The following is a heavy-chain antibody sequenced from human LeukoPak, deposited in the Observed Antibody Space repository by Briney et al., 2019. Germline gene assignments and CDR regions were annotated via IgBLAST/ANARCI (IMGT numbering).Heavy chain of an antibody. CDR3: ARGKPEPGVTGSLFDY. J-gene: IGHJ4*02. CDR2: IRYDGSNK. D-gene: IGHD3-9*01. V-gene: IGHV3-30*02. CDR1: GFTFSSYG. Sequence: GGSLRLSCAASGFTFSSYGMHWVRQAPGKGLEWVAFIRYDGSNKYYADSVKGRFTISRDNSKNTLYLQMNSLRAEDTAVYYCARGKPEPGVTGSLFDYWGQGTLVTVSS.